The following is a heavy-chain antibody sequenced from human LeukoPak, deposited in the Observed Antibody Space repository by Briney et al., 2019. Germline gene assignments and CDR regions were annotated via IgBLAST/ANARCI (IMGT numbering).Heavy chain of an antibody. V-gene: IGHV4-4*07. CDR3: ARGRYESTRLSAYYYYYMDV. D-gene: IGHD1-14*01. CDR2: IYSSGST. J-gene: IGHJ6*03. CDR1: GGSISSYS. Sequence: SETLSLTCTVSGGSISSYSWSWIRQPAGKGLEWIGRIYSSGSTIYNPSLKSRVTMSVDTSKNQFSLKLSSVTAADTAVYYCARGRYESTRLSAYYYYYMDVWGKGTTVTVPS.